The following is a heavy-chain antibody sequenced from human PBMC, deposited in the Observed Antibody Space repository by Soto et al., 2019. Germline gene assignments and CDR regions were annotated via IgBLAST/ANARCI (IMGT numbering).Heavy chain of an antibody. D-gene: IGHD6-13*01. V-gene: IGHV4-34*01. CDR1: GGSFSGYY. CDR3: ARGSGIAAAGRRAHFFDY. Sequence: PSATLSLTCAVYGGSFSGYYWSWIRQPPGKGLEWIGEINHSGSTNYNPSLKSRVTISVDTSKNQFSLKLSSVTAADTAVYYCARGSGIAAAGRRAHFFDYWGQGTQVTVS. J-gene: IGHJ4*02. CDR2: INHSGST.